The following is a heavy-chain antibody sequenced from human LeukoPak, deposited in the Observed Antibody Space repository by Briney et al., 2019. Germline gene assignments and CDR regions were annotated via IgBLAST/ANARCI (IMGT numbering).Heavy chain of an antibody. CDR1: GGSFSGYY. Sequence: SETLSLTCAVYGGSFSGYYWSWIRQPPGKGLEWIGEINHSGSTNYNPSLKSRVTISVDTSKNQFSLKLSSVTAADTAVYYCARAQPRIWAFDYWGQGTLVTVSS. CDR3: ARAQPRIWAFDY. V-gene: IGHV4-34*01. J-gene: IGHJ4*02. CDR2: INHSGST. D-gene: IGHD2-2*01.